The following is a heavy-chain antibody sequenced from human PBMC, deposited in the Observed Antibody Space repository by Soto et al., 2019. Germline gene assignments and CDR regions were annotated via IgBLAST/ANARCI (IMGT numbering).Heavy chain of an antibody. D-gene: IGHD3-22*01. V-gene: IGHV1-69*13. CDR2: IIPIFGTA. CDR1: GYTFTSYA. J-gene: IGHJ3*02. CDR3: ARPPRVYYDSSGYWNYAFDI. Sequence: SVKVSCKASGYTFTSYAIHWVRQAPGQRLEWMGWIIPIFGTANYAQKFQGRVTITADESTSTAYMELSSLRSEDTAVYYCARPPRVYYDSSGYWNYAFDIWGQGPMMTV.